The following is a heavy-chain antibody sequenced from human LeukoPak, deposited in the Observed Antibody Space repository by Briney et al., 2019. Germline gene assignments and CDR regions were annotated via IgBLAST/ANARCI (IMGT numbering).Heavy chain of an antibody. CDR1: GYTFTGYY. D-gene: IGHD3-9*01. Sequence: ASVKVSCKASGYTFTGYYMHWVRQAPGQGLEWMGFINPSGGSTNYAQKFQGRVTMTRDMSTSTAYMELRSLRSEDTAVYYCATSSPDILTGYYDSLFDYWGQGALVTVSS. V-gene: IGHV1-46*01. CDR3: ATSSPDILTGYYDSLFDY. J-gene: IGHJ4*02. CDR2: INPSGGST.